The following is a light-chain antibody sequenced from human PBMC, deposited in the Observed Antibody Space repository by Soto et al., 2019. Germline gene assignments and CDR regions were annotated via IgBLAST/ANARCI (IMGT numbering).Light chain of an antibody. CDR1: QSLAHSDGNTY. Sequence: DVVMTQTPLSSPVTLGQPASLSCRSSQSLAHSDGNTYLSWLQQRPGQPPRLLIYKVSNRLSGVPDRFSDSGAETDFTLKISRVEAEDVGLYYCMQATHFPRTFDQGTKVEIK. CDR2: KVS. V-gene: IGKV2-24*01. J-gene: IGKJ1*01. CDR3: MQATHFPRT.